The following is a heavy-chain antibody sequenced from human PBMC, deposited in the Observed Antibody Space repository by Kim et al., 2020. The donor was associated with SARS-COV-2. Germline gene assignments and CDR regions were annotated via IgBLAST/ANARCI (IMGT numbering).Heavy chain of an antibody. CDR1: GFTFSSYS. D-gene: IGHD2-15*01. V-gene: IGHV3-48*01. J-gene: IGHJ5*02. Sequence: GGSLRLSCAASGFTFSSYSMNWVRQAPGKGLEWVSYISSSSSTIYYADSVKGRFTISRDNAKNSPYLQMNSLRAEDTAVYYCARYQGGSSNPWGQGTLVTVSS. CDR3: ARYQGGSSNP. CDR2: ISSSSSTI.